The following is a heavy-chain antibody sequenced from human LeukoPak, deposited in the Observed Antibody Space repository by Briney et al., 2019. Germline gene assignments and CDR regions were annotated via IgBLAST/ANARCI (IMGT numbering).Heavy chain of an antibody. D-gene: IGHD3-16*02. J-gene: IGHJ4*02. Sequence: SVKVSCKASGGTFSSYAISWVRQAPGQGLEWMGGIIPIFGTANYAQKFQGRVTITADESTSTAYMELSSMRSEDTAVYYCARAVYDYVWGSYRYYYFDYWGQGTLVTVSS. V-gene: IGHV1-69*01. CDR2: IIPIFGTA. CDR3: ARAVYDYVWGSYRYYYFDY. CDR1: GGTFSSYA.